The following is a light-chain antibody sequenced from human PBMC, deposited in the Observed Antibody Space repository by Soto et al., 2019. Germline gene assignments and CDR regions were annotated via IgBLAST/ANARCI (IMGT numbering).Light chain of an antibody. J-gene: IGLJ3*02. CDR3: YSYAGSYTVV. CDR1: SSDVGGYNY. Sequence: QSALTQPRSVSGSPGQSVTISCTGTSSDVGGYNYVSWYQQHPGKAPKLMIFDVSKRPSGVPDRFSGSKSGNTASLTISGLQDEDEDDYYCYSYAGSYTVVFGGGTKLTVL. CDR2: DVS. V-gene: IGLV2-11*01.